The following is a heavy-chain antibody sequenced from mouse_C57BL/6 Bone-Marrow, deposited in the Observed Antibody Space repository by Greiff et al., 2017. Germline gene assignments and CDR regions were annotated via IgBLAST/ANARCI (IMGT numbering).Heavy chain of an antibody. CDR3: ARSLHYYGSSYWYFDV. V-gene: IGHV1-26*01. Sequence: EVQLQQSGPELVKPGASVKISCKASGYTFTDYYMNWVKQSHGKSLEWIGDINPNNGGTSYNQKFKGKATLTVDKSSSTAYMELRSLTSEDSAVYYCARSLHYYGSSYWYFDVWGTGTTVTVSS. CDR1: GYTFTDYY. CDR2: INPNNGGT. D-gene: IGHD1-1*01. J-gene: IGHJ1*03.